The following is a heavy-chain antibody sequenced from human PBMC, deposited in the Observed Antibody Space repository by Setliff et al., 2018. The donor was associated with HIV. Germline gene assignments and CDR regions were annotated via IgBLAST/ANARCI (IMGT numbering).Heavy chain of an antibody. V-gene: IGHV4-59*11. CDR1: GGSISSHY. J-gene: IGHJ6*02. Sequence: PSETLSLTCSVSGGSISSHYWNWIRQAPGKGLEWIGTMYFSGNARISPFFKSRVTISVDTSKNQLSLNLTSVTAADTAVYYCARVETTVRGATYAMDVWGQGTTVTV. CDR3: ARVETTVRGATYAMDV. D-gene: IGHD3-10*01. CDR2: MYFSGNA.